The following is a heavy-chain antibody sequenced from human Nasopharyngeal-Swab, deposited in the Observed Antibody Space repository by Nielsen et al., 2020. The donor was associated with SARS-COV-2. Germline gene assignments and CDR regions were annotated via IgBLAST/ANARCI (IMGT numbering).Heavy chain of an antibody. D-gene: IGHD6-13*01. J-gene: IGHJ5*02. Sequence: RQAPGKGLEWIGEINHSGSTNYNPSLKSRVTISVDTSKNQFSLKVTSVAAADTAVYYCAGVARSSWYVLDNWFDPWGHGTLVTVSS. CDR3: AGVARSSWYVLDNWFDP. V-gene: IGHV4-34*01. CDR2: INHSGST.